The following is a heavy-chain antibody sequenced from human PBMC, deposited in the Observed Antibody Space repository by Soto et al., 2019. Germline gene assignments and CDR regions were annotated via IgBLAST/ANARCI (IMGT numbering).Heavy chain of an antibody. V-gene: IGHV3-23*01. CDR1: GFAFGSFG. D-gene: IGHD1-1*01. CDR2: VWGGGMRT. CDR3: ARGANWKFIRNYYGLGF. Sequence: PVGSLRLSGEASGFAFGSFGMSWVRQGPGKGLEWVAVVWGGGMRTTYADSVKGRFTISRDNSKKTLYLQMNSLRVEDTAEYFCARGANWKFIRNYYGLGFWGQGTTVTVSS. J-gene: IGHJ6*02.